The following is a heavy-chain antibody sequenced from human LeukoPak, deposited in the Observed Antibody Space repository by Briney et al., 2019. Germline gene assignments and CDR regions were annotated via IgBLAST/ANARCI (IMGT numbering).Heavy chain of an antibody. J-gene: IGHJ4*02. V-gene: IGHV3-23*01. Sequence: GGSLRLSCAASGFTFSSYAMSWVRQAPGKGLEWVSAISGSGGSTYYADSVRGRFTISRDDSKNMVYLHMNSLRVEDTAVYYCAKDQVPGSSWSLDYWGQGTLVTVSS. CDR1: GFTFSSYA. CDR3: AKDQVPGSSWSLDY. CDR2: ISGSGGST. D-gene: IGHD6-19*01.